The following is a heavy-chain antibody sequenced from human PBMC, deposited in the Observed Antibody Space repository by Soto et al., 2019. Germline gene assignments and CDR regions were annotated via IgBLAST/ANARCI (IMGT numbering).Heavy chain of an antibody. J-gene: IGHJ6*02. CDR2: ISYDGSNK. V-gene: IGHV3-30*18. CDR1: GFTFSSYG. D-gene: IGHD2-15*01. CDR3: AKDRGTKCSGGSCRRGMDV. Sequence: PGGSLRLSCAASGFTFSSYGMHWVRQAPCKGLEWVAVISYDGSNKYYADSVKGRFTISRDNSKNTLYLQMNSLRAEDTAVYYCAKDRGTKCSGGSCRRGMDVWGQGTTLTVYS.